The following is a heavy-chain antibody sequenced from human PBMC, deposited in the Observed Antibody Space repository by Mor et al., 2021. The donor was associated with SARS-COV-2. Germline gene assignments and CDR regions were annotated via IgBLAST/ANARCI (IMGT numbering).Heavy chain of an antibody. V-gene: IGHV1-69*01. D-gene: IGHD6-19*01. CDR2: IIPIFGTA. J-gene: IGHJ4*02. CDR3: ARARGYSSGWYRGFDY. Sequence: MGGIIPIFGTANYAQKFQGRVTITADESTSTAYMELSSLRSEDTAVYYCARARGYSSGWYRGFDYWGQGTLVT.